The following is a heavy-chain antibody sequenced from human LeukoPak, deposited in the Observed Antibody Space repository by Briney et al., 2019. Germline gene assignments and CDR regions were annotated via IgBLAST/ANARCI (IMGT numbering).Heavy chain of an antibody. V-gene: IGHV3-21*01. CDR1: GFTFSRYS. J-gene: IGHJ4*02. CDR3: ARDYYGSGSPDY. CDR2: ISSSSSYI. D-gene: IGHD3-10*01. Sequence: GGSLRLSCAASGFTFSRYSMNWVRHGPGKGLEWGSSISSSSSYIYSTDSAKGRFTISRDNAKNSLYLQMNSLRAEDTAVYYCARDYYGSGSPDYWGQGTLVTVSS.